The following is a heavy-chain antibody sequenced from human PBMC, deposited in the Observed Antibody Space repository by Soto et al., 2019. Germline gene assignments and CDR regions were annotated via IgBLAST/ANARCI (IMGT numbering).Heavy chain of an antibody. CDR3: ARQALLWFGELSWFAP. V-gene: IGHV4-39*01. D-gene: IGHD3-10*01. CDR2: IYYSGST. CDR1: GGSITSSSYS. Sequence: SETLSLTCTVSGGSITSSSYSWGWIRQPPGKGLEWIGSIYYSGSTYYNPSLKSRVTISVDTSKNQFSLKLSSVTAADTAVYYCARQALLWFGELSWFAPWGQGTLVTVS. J-gene: IGHJ5*02.